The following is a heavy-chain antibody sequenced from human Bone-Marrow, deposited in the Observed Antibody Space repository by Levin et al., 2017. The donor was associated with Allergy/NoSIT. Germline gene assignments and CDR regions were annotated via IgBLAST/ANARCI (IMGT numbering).Heavy chain of an antibody. J-gene: IGHJ4*02. CDR3: GRDGPGGGH. V-gene: IGHV3-66*01. Sequence: ETLSLTCTASGVTVFNNYFMWVRQAPGKGLEWVSHIYSGGGTNYADSVKGRFSVSRDNSKNTVYLQMNSLRADDTAVYYCGRDGPGGGHWGPGTQVTVSS. D-gene: IGHD3-10*01. CDR1: GVTVFNNY. CDR2: IYSGGGT.